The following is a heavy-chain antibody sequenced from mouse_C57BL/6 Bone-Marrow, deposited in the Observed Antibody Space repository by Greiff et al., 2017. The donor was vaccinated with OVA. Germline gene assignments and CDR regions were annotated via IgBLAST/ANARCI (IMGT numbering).Heavy chain of an antibody. D-gene: IGHD2-4*01. CDR2: ISSGGDYI. J-gene: IGHJ3*01. Sequence: EVQGVESGEGLVKPGGSLKLSCAASGFTFSSYAMSWVRQTPEKRLEWVAYISSGGDYIYYADTVKGRFTISRDNARNTLYLQMSSLKSEDTAMYYCTRAYDYPAWFAYWGQGTLVTVSA. CDR1: GFTFSSYA. CDR3: TRAYDYPAWFAY. V-gene: IGHV5-9-1*02.